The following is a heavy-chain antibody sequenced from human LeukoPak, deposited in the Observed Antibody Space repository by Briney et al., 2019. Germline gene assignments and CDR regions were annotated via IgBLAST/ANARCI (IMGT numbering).Heavy chain of an antibody. CDR3: AREFLEWSGAGANPTVFDY. V-gene: IGHV3-9*01. CDR1: GFTFDDYA. CDR2: ISWNSGSI. Sequence: GGSLRLSCAASGFTFDDYAMHWVRQAPGKGLEWVSGISWNSGSIGYADSVKGRFTISRDNAKNSLYLQMNSLRAEDTALYYCAREFLEWSGAGANPTVFDYWGQGTLFTVSS. D-gene: IGHD3-3*01. J-gene: IGHJ4*02.